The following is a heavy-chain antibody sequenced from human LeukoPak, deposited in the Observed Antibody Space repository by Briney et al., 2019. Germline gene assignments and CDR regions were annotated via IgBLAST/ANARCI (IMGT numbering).Heavy chain of an antibody. CDR2: IYYSGST. CDR3: AREWEGTYCSGGTCYSGPYDY. Sequence: SETLSLTCTVSGGSISSSSYYWGWIRQPPGKGLEWIGSIYYSGSTYYNPSLKSRVTISVDTSKNQFSLQLNSVTPEDTAVYYCAREWEGTYCSGGTCYSGPYDYWGQGTLVTVSS. D-gene: IGHD2-15*01. J-gene: IGHJ4*02. CDR1: GGSISSSSYY. V-gene: IGHV4-39*07.